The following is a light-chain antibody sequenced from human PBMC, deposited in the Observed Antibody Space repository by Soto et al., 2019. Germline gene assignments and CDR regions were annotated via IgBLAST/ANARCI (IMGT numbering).Light chain of an antibody. Sequence: EIVMTQSPATLSVSPGERATLSCRASQSVTSNFAWYQQKPGQAPRLLLYDASNRATGIPARFSGSGSGTEFTLTISSLQSEDFAVYYCQQYNNWPPWTFGRGTKVDIK. CDR1: QSVTSN. CDR2: DAS. CDR3: QQYNNWPPWT. V-gene: IGKV3-15*01. J-gene: IGKJ1*01.